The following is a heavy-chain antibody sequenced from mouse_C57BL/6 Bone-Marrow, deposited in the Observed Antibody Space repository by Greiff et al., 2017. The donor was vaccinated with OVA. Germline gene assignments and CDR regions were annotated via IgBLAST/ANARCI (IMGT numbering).Heavy chain of an antibody. D-gene: IGHD3-3*01. CDR3: ARRGDRAWFAY. J-gene: IGHJ3*01. CDR2: IHPNSGST. CDR1: GYTFTSYW. V-gene: IGHV1-64*01. Sequence: QVQLQQPGAELVKPGASVKLSCKASGYTFTSYWMHWVKQRPGQGLEWIGMIHPNSGSTNYNEKFKSKATLTVDKSSSTAYMQLSSLTSEDSAVYYCARRGDRAWFAYWGQGTLVTVSA.